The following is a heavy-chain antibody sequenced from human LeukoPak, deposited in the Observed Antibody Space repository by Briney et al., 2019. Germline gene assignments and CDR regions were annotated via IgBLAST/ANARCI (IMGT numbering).Heavy chain of an antibody. CDR3: ASHSPRAGTDSEFYYYMDV. D-gene: IGHD1-14*01. V-gene: IGHV5-51*01. CDR2: IYPVDSDT. CDR1: GDTSANYS. Sequence: GESLKISGQCSGDTSANYSIAGVGQLPGKGLDGMGLIYPVDSDTRYSPSFKGQVAISADRSTRTAYLQWSSLKPSDTAIYYCASHSPRAGTDSEFYYYMDVWGRGTTVIVSS. J-gene: IGHJ6*03.